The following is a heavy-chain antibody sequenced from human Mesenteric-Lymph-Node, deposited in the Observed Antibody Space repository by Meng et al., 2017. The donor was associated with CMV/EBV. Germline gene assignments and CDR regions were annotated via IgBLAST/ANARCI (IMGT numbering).Heavy chain of an antibody. V-gene: IGHV4-61*01. CDR2: IYQNGYT. CDR1: GGTVRRDSYH. D-gene: IGHD3-16*01. J-gene: IGHJ2*01. CDR3: ARGALGSFDL. Sequence: NCIVWGGTVRRDSYHWTWIRQHAGKGLECLGYIYQNGYTNYNPSLKSRVTISVDTYRNQFSLKLTSMTAGDTAVYYCARGALGSFDLWGRGTLVTVSS.